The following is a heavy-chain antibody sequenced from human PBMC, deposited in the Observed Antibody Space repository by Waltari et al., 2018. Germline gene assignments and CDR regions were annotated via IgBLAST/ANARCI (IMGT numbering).Heavy chain of an antibody. CDR2: IIPIFGTA. CDR3: ARGRYCSGGSCPTLSG. V-gene: IGHV1-69*01. J-gene: IGHJ6*02. D-gene: IGHD2-15*01. CDR1: GGTFRSYA. Sequence: VKVSCKASGGTFRSYAISWVRQAPGQGLEWMGGIIPIFGTANYAQKFQGRVTITADESTSTAYMELSSLRSEDTAVYYCARGRYCSGGSCPTLSGWGQGTTVTVSS.